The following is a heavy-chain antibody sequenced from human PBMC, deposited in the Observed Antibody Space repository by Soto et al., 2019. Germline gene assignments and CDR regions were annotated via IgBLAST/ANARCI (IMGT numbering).Heavy chain of an antibody. CDR2: FHYSGRT. CDR3: ARLAGYCSGTSCYGYYGMDV. J-gene: IGHJ6*02. V-gene: IGHV4-39*01. Sequence: SETLSLTCSVSGGSVSSGPYSWGWIRQPPGKGLEWIGTFHYSGRTYYSPSLESRVTISVDTSKNQFSLKVSSVTAADTSVFYCARLAGYCSGTSCYGYYGMDVWGQGTTVS. CDR1: GGSVSSGPYS. D-gene: IGHD2-2*01.